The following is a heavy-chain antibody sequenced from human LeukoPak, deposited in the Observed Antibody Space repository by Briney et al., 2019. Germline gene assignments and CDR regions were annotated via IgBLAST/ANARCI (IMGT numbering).Heavy chain of an antibody. Sequence: GGSLRLSCAASGFTFSSYAMHWVRQAPGKGLEWVAVISYDGSNKYYADSVKGRFTISRDNSKNTLYLQMNSLRAEDTAVYYCARVSYTPRGCSGGSCHLILDYWGQGTLVTVSS. CDR2: ISYDGSNK. V-gene: IGHV3-30-3*01. CDR1: GFTFSSYA. J-gene: IGHJ4*02. D-gene: IGHD2-15*01. CDR3: ARVSYTPRGCSGGSCHLILDY.